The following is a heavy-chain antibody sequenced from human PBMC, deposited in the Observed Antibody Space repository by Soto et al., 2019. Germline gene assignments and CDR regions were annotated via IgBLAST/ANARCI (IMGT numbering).Heavy chain of an antibody. V-gene: IGHV4-59*01. CDR3: AREEATGQIALSQYYFDY. CDR2: FYYSGST. CDR1: VGALSSYY. Sequence: TSGTLSPPSPVSVGALSSYYWTWIRPPPGKGLGGIGYFYYSGSTNYNPTLKSRVTISVDTSKNHFSLKLTSVTAADTAVYYCAREEATGQIALSQYYFDYWGQGTLVTVSS. J-gene: IGHJ4*02. D-gene: IGHD3-3*02.